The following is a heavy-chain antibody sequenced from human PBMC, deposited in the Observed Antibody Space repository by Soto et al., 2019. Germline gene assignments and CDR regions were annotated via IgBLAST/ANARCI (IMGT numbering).Heavy chain of an antibody. CDR2: MNQDGSEK. J-gene: IGHJ6*02. V-gene: IGHV3-7*05. CDR3: ASQRISYAKDA. Sequence: EVQLVESGGALVQPGGSLRLSCTVSGFTFGDFWMTWVRQAPGKGLEWVANMNQDGSEKYYVDSVRGRFAISRDNAKNSLFLQMNSLSAEDTALYYCASQRISYAKDAWGQGTTVTVSS. CDR1: GFTFGDFW. D-gene: IGHD1-1*01.